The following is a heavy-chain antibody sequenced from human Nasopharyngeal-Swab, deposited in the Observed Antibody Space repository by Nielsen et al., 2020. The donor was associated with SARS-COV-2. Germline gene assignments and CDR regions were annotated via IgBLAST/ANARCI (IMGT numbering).Heavy chain of an antibody. CDR3: ARLYGGYVDY. V-gene: IGHV5-51*03. Sequence: GGPLRLSCQGSGYSFSTYWIGWVRQMPGKGLEWMGIIYPGDSTTKYRPSFQGQVTISADKSISTAYLQWSSLKASDTAMYFCARLYGGYVDYWGQGTLVTVSS. D-gene: IGHD4/OR15-4a*01. J-gene: IGHJ4*02. CDR1: GYSFSTYW. CDR2: IYPGDSTT.